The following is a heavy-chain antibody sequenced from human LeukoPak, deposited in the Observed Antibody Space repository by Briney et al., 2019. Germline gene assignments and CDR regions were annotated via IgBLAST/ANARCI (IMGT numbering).Heavy chain of an antibody. J-gene: IGHJ2*01. CDR2: ISYDGSNK. V-gene: IGHV3-30-3*01. CDR1: GFTFTNYA. Sequence: GGSLRLSCAASGFTFTNYALHWVRQAPGKGLEWVTVISYDGSNKYYADSVKGRFTISRDNSKNTVYLQMNSLRPEDTAVYHCARDPLSVRQTGYFDLWGRGTLVTVSS. CDR3: ARDPLSVRQTGYFDL. D-gene: IGHD3-16*02.